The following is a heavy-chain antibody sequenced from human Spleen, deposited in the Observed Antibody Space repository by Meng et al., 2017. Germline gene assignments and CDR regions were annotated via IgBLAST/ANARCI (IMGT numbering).Heavy chain of an antibody. Sequence: QVQLVESGGGVVQPGRSLRLSCAASGFTFSSYAMHWVRQAPGKGLEWVAVISYDGSNKYYADSVKGRFTISRDNSKNTLYLQMNSLRAEDTAVYYCARDQFLYNWNPNWFDPWGQGTLVTISS. CDR3: ARDQFLYNWNPNWFDP. J-gene: IGHJ5*02. CDR2: ISYDGSNK. V-gene: IGHV3-30-3*01. D-gene: IGHD1-20*01. CDR1: GFTFSSYA.